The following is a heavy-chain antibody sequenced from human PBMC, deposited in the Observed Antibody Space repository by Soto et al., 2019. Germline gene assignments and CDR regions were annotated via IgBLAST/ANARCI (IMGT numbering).Heavy chain of an antibody. Sequence: SETLSLTFTVSCGSIISGDYCWSWIRQPPGEGLEWIGYINHSGSTNYNPSLKSRVTISVDTSKNQFSLKLSSVTAADTAVYYCARGKLSDYVWGSYRYHFDYWGQGTVVTVSS. D-gene: IGHD3-16*02. V-gene: IGHV4-30-4*01. CDR2: INHSGST. CDR3: ARGKLSDYVWGSYRYHFDY. CDR1: CGSIISGDYC. J-gene: IGHJ4*02.